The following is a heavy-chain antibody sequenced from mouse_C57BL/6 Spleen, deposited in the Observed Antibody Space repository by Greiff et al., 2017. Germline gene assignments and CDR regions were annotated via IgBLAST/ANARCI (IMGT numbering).Heavy chain of an antibody. CDR3: ARGGYGSSYAMDY. J-gene: IGHJ4*01. V-gene: IGHV1-54*01. CDR2: INPGSGGT. CDR1: GYAFTNYL. Sequence: VQLQQSGAELVRPGTSVKVSCKASGYAFTNYLIEWVKQRPGQGLEWNGVINPGSGGTNYNEKFKGKATLTADKSSSTAYMQLSSLTSEDSAVYFCARGGYGSSYAMDYWGQGTSVTVSS. D-gene: IGHD1-1*01.